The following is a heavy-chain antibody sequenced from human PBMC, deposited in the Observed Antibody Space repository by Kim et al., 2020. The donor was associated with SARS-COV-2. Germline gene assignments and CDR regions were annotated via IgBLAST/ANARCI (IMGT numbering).Heavy chain of an antibody. Sequence: GGSLRLSCAASGFTFSSYAMSWVRQAPGKGLEWVSAISGSGGSTYYADSVKGRFTISRDNSKNTLYLQMNSLRAEDTAVYYCAKDLRNQSDIVVVPAAVDYWGQGTLVTVSS. J-gene: IGHJ4*02. CDR1: GFTFSSYA. CDR3: AKDLRNQSDIVVVPAAVDY. CDR2: ISGSGGST. D-gene: IGHD2-2*01. V-gene: IGHV3-23*01.